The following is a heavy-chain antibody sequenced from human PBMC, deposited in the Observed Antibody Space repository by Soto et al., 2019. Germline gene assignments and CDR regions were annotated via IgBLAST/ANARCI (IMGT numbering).Heavy chain of an antibody. D-gene: IGHD3-10*01. V-gene: IGHV3-30*18. CDR3: AKDWEYYGSGSYPSFNY. J-gene: IGHJ4*02. CDR1: GFTFSRYG. CDR2: ISYDGSNK. Sequence: QVQLVESGGGVVQPGRSLRLSCAASGFTFSRYGMHWVRQAPGKGLEWVAVISYDGSNKYYADSVKGRFTISRDNSKNTLYLQMNRLRAEDTAVYYCAKDWEYYGSGSYPSFNYWGQGTLVTVSS.